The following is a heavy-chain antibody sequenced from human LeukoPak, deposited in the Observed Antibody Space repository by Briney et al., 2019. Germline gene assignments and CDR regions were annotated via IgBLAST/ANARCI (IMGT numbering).Heavy chain of an antibody. J-gene: IGHJ3*02. V-gene: IGHV3-7*01. Sequence: GGSLRLSCAASEFTFSSYWMTWVRQAQGKGLEWVANIKQDGSETYYVDSVKGRFTISRGNAKNSLYLQLNILRAEDTAVYYCARVGSEWYRGAFDIWGQGTMVTVSS. CDR3: ARVGSEWYRGAFDI. D-gene: IGHD6-19*01. CDR1: EFTFSSYW. CDR2: IKQDGSET.